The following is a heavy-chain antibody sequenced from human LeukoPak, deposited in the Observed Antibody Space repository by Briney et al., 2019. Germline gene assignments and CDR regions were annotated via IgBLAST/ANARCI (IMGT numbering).Heavy chain of an antibody. D-gene: IGHD3-3*01. V-gene: IGHV4-34*01. J-gene: IGHJ4*02. Sequence: SETLSLTCAVHGGSSSGYYWSWIRQSPGKGLEWIGEINPSGSIIYNPSHKSRVTMSIDMSKKQFSLRLTSLTAADTAVYYCSRGEYEFWSGYSGWGQGTLVTVSS. CDR2: INPSGSI. CDR1: GGSSSGYY. CDR3: SRGEYEFWSGYSG.